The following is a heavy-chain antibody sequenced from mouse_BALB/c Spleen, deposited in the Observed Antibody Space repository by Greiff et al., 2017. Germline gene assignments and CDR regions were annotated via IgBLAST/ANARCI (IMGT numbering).Heavy chain of an antibody. D-gene: IGHD1-2*01. Sequence: DVKLVESGGGLVQPGGSLKLSCAASGFTFSSYTMSWVRQTPEKRLEWVAYISTGGGSTYYPDTVKGRFTVSRDNAMNTLYLQMSSLKSEDTAMYYCARDTAFDYWGQGTTLTVSS. CDR3: ARDTAFDY. CDR1: GFTFSSYT. J-gene: IGHJ2*01. V-gene: IGHV5-12-2*01. CDR2: ISTGGGST.